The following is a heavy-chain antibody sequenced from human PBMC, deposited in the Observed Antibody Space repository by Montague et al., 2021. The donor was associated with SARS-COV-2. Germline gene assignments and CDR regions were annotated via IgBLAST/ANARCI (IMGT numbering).Heavy chain of an antibody. CDR1: GGSISSSSYY. CDR2: IDYSGST. V-gene: IGHV4-39*01. J-gene: IGHJ4*02. CDR3: ARHGKTRIAMIVVVIGYSDY. Sequence: SETLSLTCTVSGGSISSSSYYWGWIRQPPGKGLEWIGSIDYSGSTYYNPSLESRVTISVDTSKNQFSLRLSSVTAADTAVYYCARHGKTRIAMIVVVIGYSDYWGQGTLVTVSS. D-gene: IGHD3-22*01.